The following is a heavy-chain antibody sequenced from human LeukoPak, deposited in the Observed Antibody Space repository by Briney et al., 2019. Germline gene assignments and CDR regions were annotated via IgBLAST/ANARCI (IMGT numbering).Heavy chain of an antibody. CDR1: GLXFSSYA. CDR3: AKGKQWELPFDC. CDR2: ISGGNSGGRT. D-gene: IGHD1-26*01. J-gene: IGHJ4*02. V-gene: IGHV3-23*01. Sequence: GGSLRLSCAASGLXFSSYAMSWVRQAPGKGLEWVSAISGGNSGGRTYYADSVKGRFTISRDNSKNTLYLQMNSLRVEDTALYYCAKGKQWELPFDCWGQGTLVTVSS.